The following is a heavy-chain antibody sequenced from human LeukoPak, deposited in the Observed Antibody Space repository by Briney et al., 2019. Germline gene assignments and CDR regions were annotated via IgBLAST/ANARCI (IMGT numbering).Heavy chain of an antibody. D-gene: IGHD2-15*01. CDR1: GFTFSSYA. CDR3: ARHDCSHYSCPLDF. CDR2: IKQDGVAK. Sequence: QPGRSLRLSCAASGFTFSSYAMHWVRQAPGKGLEWVANIKQDGVAKDYADSVRGRFTISRDNGKNSLYLQMNTLRAEDTAVYFCARHDCSHYSCPLDFWGQGSLVSVSS. J-gene: IGHJ4*02. V-gene: IGHV3-7*01.